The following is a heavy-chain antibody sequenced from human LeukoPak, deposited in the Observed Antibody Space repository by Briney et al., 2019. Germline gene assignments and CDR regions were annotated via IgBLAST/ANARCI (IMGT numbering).Heavy chain of an antibody. CDR3: AREPLDF. CDR1: GFTFSSYN. CDR2: ITSSSTTI. Sequence: PGESLRLSCAASGFTFSSYNMDWVRQAPGKGLEWVSYITSSSTTIYYADSVKGRFTISRDNAKNSLYLQMNSLRDEDTAVYYCAREPLDFWGQGTLVTVSS. V-gene: IGHV3-48*02. J-gene: IGHJ4*02.